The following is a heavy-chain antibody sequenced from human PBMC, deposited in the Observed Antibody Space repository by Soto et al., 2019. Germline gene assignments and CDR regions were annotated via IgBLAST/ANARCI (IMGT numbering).Heavy chain of an antibody. CDR3: ARDQGYSYGSFDS. D-gene: IGHD5-18*01. CDR2: IYYSGST. CDR1: GGSITSGDYY. V-gene: IGHV4-30-4*01. Sequence: SETLSLTCTVSGGSITSGDYYWSWIRQPPGKGLEWIGFIYYSGSTYFNPSLRSRVTISLDPSKTQFSLKLSSVTAADTAVYYCARDQGYSYGSFDSWGQGTLVTV. J-gene: IGHJ4*02.